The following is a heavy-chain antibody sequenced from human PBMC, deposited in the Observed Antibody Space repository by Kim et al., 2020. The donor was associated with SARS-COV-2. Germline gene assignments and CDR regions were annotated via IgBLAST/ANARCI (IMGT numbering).Heavy chain of an antibody. J-gene: IGHJ4*01. D-gene: IGHD6-19*01. V-gene: IGHV3-20*03. Sequence: TGNEDALKGRFTISRDNAKNSRYLQMNSLRAEDTALYYCARGYISGPFDSWGHGTLVTVSS. CDR3: ARGYISGPFDS. CDR2: T.